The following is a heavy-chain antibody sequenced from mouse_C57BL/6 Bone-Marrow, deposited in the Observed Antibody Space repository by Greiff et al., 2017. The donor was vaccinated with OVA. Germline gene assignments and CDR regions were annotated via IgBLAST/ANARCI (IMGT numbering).Heavy chain of an antibody. J-gene: IGHJ3*01. CDR2: IRNKANNHAT. CDR1: GFTFSDAW. V-gene: IGHV6-6*01. CDR3: TRHGTTVVERDEFAY. D-gene: IGHD1-1*01. Sequence: EVKLMESGGGLVQPGGSMKLSCAASGFTFSDAWMDWVRQSPEKGLEWVAEIRNKANNHATYYAESVKGRFTISRDDSKSSVYLQMNSLRAEDTGIYYCTRHGTTVVERDEFAYWGQGTLVTVSA.